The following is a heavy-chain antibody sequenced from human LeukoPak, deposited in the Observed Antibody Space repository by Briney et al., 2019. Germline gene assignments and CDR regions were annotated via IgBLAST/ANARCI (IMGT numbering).Heavy chain of an antibody. D-gene: IGHD1-26*01. Sequence: TSETLSLTCTVSGDSISSSSSYWGWIRQPPGEGLEWIGSIYYSGSTYYNTSLKSRVTISVDTSKNQFSLKLSSVTAADTAVYYCARGRSRGSYGYWGQGTLVTVSS. CDR3: ARGRSRGSYGY. J-gene: IGHJ4*02. CDR2: IYYSGST. CDR1: GDSISSSSSY. V-gene: IGHV4-39*07.